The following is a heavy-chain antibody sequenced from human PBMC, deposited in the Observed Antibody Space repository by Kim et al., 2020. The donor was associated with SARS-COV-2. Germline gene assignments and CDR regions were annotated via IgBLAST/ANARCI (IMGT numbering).Heavy chain of an antibody. CDR1: GGTFSSYA. CDR3: ARDAIWFGARKMGLYYYYGMDV. V-gene: IGHV1-69*13. J-gene: IGHJ6*02. D-gene: IGHD3-10*01. Sequence: SVKVSCKASGGTFSSYAISWVRQAPGQGLEWMGGIIPIFGTANYAQKFQGRVTITADESTSTAYMELSSLRSEDTAVYYCARDAIWFGARKMGLYYYYGMDVWGQGTTVTVSS. CDR2: IIPIFGTA.